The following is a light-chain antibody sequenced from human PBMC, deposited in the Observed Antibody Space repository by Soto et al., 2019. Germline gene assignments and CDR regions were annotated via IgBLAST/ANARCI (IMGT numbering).Light chain of an antibody. J-gene: IGKJ1*01. CDR3: QKYNSYSQK. CDR1: QTDSNW. CDR2: KAS. V-gene: IGKV1-5*03. Sequence: DIQLTQSPSTLSAYVGDRVTITCRASQTDSNWLAWYQQKPGKAPKPLIYKASILESGVPSRFSGSRSVTEFTLTISSLQPEDFATYYCQKYNSYSQKFGQGTKVEIK.